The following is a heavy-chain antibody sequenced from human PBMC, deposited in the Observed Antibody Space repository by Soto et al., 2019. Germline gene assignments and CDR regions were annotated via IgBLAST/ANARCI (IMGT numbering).Heavy chain of an antibody. CDR1: GFTFSSYA. D-gene: IGHD3-3*01. CDR3: AKVSPEWVWFNLGAFDI. CDR2: ISGSGGST. V-gene: IGHV3-23*01. J-gene: IGHJ3*02. Sequence: EVQLLESGGGLVQPGGSLRLSCAASGFTFSSYAMSWVRQAPGKGLEWVSAISGSGGSTYYADSVKGRFTISRDNSKNTLYLQMNSLRAEDTAVYYCAKVSPEWVWFNLGAFDIWGQGTMVTVSS.